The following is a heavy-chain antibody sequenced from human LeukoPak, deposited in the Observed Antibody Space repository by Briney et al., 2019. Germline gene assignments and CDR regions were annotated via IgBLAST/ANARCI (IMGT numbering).Heavy chain of an antibody. CDR1: GGSFSGYY. CDR3: ARSDPPMVRGQVSHPFDY. D-gene: IGHD3-10*01. CDR2: INHSGST. V-gene: IGHV4-34*01. Sequence: PSETLSLTCAVYGGSFSGYYWSWIRQPPGKGLEWIGEINHSGSTNYNPSLKSRVTISVDTSKNQFSLKLSSVTAADTAVYYCARSDPPMVRGQVSHPFDYWGQGTLVTVSS. J-gene: IGHJ4*02.